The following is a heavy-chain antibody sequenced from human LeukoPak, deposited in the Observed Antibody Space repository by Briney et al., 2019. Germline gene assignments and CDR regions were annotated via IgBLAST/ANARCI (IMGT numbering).Heavy chain of an antibody. V-gene: IGHV3-30*03. CDR2: ISYDGSNK. Sequence: PGRSLRLSCAASGFTFSSYGMHWVRQAPGKGLEFVAVISYDGSNKYYGDSVKGRFTISRDNSKNTLYLQMNSLRAEDTAVYYCARGIWFGELFNYWGQGTLVTVSS. D-gene: IGHD3-10*01. J-gene: IGHJ4*02. CDR1: GFTFSSYG. CDR3: ARGIWFGELFNY.